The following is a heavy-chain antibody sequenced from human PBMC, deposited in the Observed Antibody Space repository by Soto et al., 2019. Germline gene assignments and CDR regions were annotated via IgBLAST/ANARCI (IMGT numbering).Heavy chain of an antibody. CDR1: GGSVSSGSYY. CDR2: MYYSGRT. Sequence: SETLSLTCTVSGGSVSSGSYYWSWIRQSPERGLEWIGHMYYSGRTTYNPSLKSRVSIALDMAKNHLSLQVTSVTAADTAVYYCARDRGYLDYFWGTYRSRGYFEIWGQGTLVTVSS. V-gene: IGHV4-61*03. CDR3: ARDRGYLDYFWGTYRSRGYFEI. D-gene: IGHD3-16*02. J-gene: IGHJ4*02.